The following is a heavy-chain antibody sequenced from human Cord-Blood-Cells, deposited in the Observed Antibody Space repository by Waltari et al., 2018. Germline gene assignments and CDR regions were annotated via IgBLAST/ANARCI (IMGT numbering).Heavy chain of an antibody. V-gene: IGHV1-2*02. D-gene: IGHD6-13*01. CDR1: GYTFTGYY. CDR3: ASPRYSSSWYAFDI. Sequence: QVQLVQSGAEVKKPGASVKVSCKASGYTFTGYYMHWVRQAPGQGLEWMGGINPNSGGKNYAQKFQGRVTMTRDTSISTAYMELSRLRSDDTAVYYGASPRYSSSWYAFDIWGQGTMVTVSS. CDR2: INPNSGGK. J-gene: IGHJ3*02.